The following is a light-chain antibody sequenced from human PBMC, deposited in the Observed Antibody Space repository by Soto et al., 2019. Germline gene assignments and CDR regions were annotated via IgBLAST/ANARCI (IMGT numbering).Light chain of an antibody. Sequence: QSALTQPASVSGSPGQSISISCTGSSSDVGAYNYVAWYQQKPGKAPKLLIYEDDNRPSGISHRFSGSKSGNTASLTISGLQTEDEADYYCSSYTVINTAVFGGGTKLTVL. CDR3: SSYTVINTAV. CDR2: EDD. V-gene: IGLV2-14*01. J-gene: IGLJ3*02. CDR1: SSDVGAYNY.